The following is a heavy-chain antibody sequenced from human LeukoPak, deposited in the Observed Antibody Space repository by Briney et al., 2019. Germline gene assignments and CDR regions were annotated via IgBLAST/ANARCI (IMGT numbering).Heavy chain of an antibody. Sequence: SETLSLTCTVSGGSISSYYWSWIRQPPGKGLEWIGYIYTSGSTNYNPSLKSRVTISVDTSKNQFSLKLSSVTAADTAVYYCASSSSWPPYYYYYMGVWGKGTTVTVSS. J-gene: IGHJ6*03. CDR3: ASSSSWPPYYYYYMGV. V-gene: IGHV4-4*09. CDR1: GGSISSYY. D-gene: IGHD6-13*01. CDR2: IYTSGST.